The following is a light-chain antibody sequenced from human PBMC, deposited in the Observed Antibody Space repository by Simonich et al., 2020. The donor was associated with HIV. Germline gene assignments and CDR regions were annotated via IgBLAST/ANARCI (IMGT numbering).Light chain of an antibody. V-gene: IGKV4-1*01. CDR2: WAS. CDR3: QQYYVTPYT. CDR1: QSVLYSSSNKNY. J-gene: IGKJ2*01. Sequence: DIVMTQSPDSLAVSLGERATINCKSSQSVLYSSSNKNYLAWYQQKPGQPPKLLLYWASTRQSGVPDRFSGSGSGTHFTLTISSLQAEDVAVYYCQQYYVTPYTFGQGTKLEIK.